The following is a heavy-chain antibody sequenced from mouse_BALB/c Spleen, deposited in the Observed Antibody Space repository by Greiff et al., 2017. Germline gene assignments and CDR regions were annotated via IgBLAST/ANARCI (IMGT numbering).Heavy chain of an antibody. V-gene: IGHV3-2*02. CDR3: AREGDYRYFDV. CDR1: GYSITSDYA. Sequence: EVKLVESGPGLVKPSQSLSLTCTVTGYSITSDYAWNWIRQFPGNHLEWMGYISYSGSTSYNPSLKSRISITRDTSKNQVFLQLNSVTTEDTATYYCAREGDYRYFDVWGAGTTVTVSS. D-gene: IGHD2-12*01. CDR2: ISYSGST. J-gene: IGHJ1*01.